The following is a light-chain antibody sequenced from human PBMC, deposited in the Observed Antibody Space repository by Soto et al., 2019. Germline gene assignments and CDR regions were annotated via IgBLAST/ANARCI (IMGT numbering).Light chain of an antibody. V-gene: IGKV1-39*01. Sequence: DIQMTQSPSSLSASVGDRVTITCRASQSISGYLNWYQQKPGRAPKLLIYTASSLQSGVPSRFSGSGSGTDFTLTISSLQPEDFATYHCQQGYTTPINFGQGTRLEIK. J-gene: IGKJ5*01. CDR3: QQGYTTPIN. CDR1: QSISGY. CDR2: TAS.